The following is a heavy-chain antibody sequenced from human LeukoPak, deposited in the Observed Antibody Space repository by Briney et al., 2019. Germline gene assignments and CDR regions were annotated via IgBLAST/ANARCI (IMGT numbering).Heavy chain of an antibody. Sequence: KTSETLSLTCAVYGGSFSGYYWSWIRQPPGKGLEWIGEINHSGSTNYNPSLKSRVTISVDTSKNQFSLKLSSVTAADTAVYYCARNRYCSSTSCYRGRGWFDPWGQGTLVTVSS. V-gene: IGHV4-34*01. CDR3: ARNRYCSSTSCYRGRGWFDP. D-gene: IGHD2-2*01. J-gene: IGHJ5*02. CDR2: INHSGST. CDR1: GGSFSGYY.